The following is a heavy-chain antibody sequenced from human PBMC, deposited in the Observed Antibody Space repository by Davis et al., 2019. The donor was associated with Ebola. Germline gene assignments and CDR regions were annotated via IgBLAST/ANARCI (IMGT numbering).Heavy chain of an antibody. CDR2: IRQDGSEK. V-gene: IGHV3-7*03. J-gene: IGHJ5*02. Sequence: PGGSLRPSCAASGFSFSSHWMCWVRQAPGKGLEWVANIRQDGSEKHYVDSVKGRFTIPRDNAKNSLYLQMNSLRAEDTAVYYCAREAVWRFDPWGQGTLVTVSS. CDR3: AREAVWRFDP. D-gene: IGHD3-16*01. CDR1: GFSFSSHW.